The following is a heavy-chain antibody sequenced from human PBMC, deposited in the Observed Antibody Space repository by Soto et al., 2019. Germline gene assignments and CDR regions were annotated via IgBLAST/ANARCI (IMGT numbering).Heavy chain of an antibody. CDR2: IKSKTDGGTT. CDR1: GFTFSNAW. Sequence: GGSLRLSCAASGFTFSNAWMSWVRQAPGKGLEWVGRIKSKTDGGTTDYAAPVKGSFTISRDDSKNTLYLQMNSVKIEDTDVYYCTTGHIMTQDIWGQGTMVNVSS. D-gene: IGHD3-16*01. V-gene: IGHV3-15*01. J-gene: IGHJ3*02. CDR3: TTGHIMTQDI.